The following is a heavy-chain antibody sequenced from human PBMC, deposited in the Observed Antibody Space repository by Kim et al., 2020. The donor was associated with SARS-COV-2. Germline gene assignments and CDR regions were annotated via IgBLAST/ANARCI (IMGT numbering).Heavy chain of an antibody. D-gene: IGHD6-13*01. CDR2: IWFDASKT. V-gene: IGHV3-33*01. J-gene: IGHJ4*02. CDR1: GFSFSTYG. CDR3: ARQGQQPYLDY. Sequence: GGSLRLSCAASGFSFSTYGMHWVRQAPGKGLEWVAVIWFDASKTYYSDSVKGRFAISRDNSKNTMYLQMNRLRVEDTAVYYCARQGQQPYLDYWGQGTLVTVSS.